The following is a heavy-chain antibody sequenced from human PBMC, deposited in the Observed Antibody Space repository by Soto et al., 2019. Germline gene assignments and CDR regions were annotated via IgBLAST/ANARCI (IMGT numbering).Heavy chain of an antibody. V-gene: IGHV4-38-2*02. D-gene: IGHD2-15*01. CDR2: VHYSGNT. CDR1: GYSISSGYH. Sequence: SETLSLTCTVSGYSISSGYHWAWIRQPPGKGLEWLGSVHYSGNTYYNPSLESRLTISVDKSKNQFSLNLSSVTAADTAVYYCARQDRVVAEGRWFDPWGQGTLVTVSS. CDR3: ARQDRVVAEGRWFDP. J-gene: IGHJ5*02.